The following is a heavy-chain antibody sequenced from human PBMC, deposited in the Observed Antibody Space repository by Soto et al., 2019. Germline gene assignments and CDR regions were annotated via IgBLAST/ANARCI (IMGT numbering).Heavy chain of an antibody. J-gene: IGHJ5*02. CDR1: FTFNSYS. CDR3: TRDQGGSYDSWFDP. Sequence: GGSLRLSCSFTFNSYSLNWVRQAPGKGLEWVSSISSGSAYIKYADSVKGRFTISRDNANNFLYLQMSSLRVDDTALYYCTRDQGGSYDSWFDPWGQGTLVTVSS. D-gene: IGHD1-26*01. CDR2: ISSGSAYI. V-gene: IGHV3-21*06.